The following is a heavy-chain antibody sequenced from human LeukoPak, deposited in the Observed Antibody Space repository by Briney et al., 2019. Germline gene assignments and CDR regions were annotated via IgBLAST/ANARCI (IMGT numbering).Heavy chain of an antibody. CDR3: ARVSGYDWESFYDY. J-gene: IGHJ4*02. D-gene: IGHD5-12*01. V-gene: IGHV4-59*01. Sequence: PPETLSLTCTVSGGSISSYYWSWIRQPPGKGLEWIGYIYYSGSTNYNPSLKSRVTISVDTSKKQFSLKLRSVTAADTAVYYCARVSGYDWESFYDYWGQGTLVTVSS. CDR2: IYYSGST. CDR1: GGSISSYY.